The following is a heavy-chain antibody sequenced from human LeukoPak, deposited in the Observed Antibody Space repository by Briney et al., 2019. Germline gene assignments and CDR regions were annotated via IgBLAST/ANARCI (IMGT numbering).Heavy chain of an antibody. CDR1: EFTFSSYA. J-gene: IGHJ4*02. Sequence: PGGSLRLSCAASEFTFSSYAMSWVRQAPGKGLEWVSAISGSGGSTYYADSVKGRFTISRDNSKNTLYLQMNSLRAEDTAVYYCAKGVGYSYGYAFDYWGQGTLVTVSS. D-gene: IGHD5-18*01. CDR3: AKGVGYSYGYAFDY. CDR2: ISGSGGST. V-gene: IGHV3-23*01.